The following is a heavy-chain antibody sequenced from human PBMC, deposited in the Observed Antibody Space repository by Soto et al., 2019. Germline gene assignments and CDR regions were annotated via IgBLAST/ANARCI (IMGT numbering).Heavy chain of an antibody. CDR2: INHSGST. D-gene: IGHD2-2*02. CDR3: ARGLSTQXYIVVVPAAIPLDWFDP. V-gene: IGHV4-34*01. CDR1: GGSFSCYY. J-gene: IGHJ5*02. Sequence: PSETLSLTCSVYGGSFSCYYWSWIRQPPGKGLEWIGEINHSGSTNYNPSLKSRVTISVDTSKNQFSLKLSSVTAADTAVYYCARGLSTQXYIVVVPAAIPLDWFDPWGQGTLVTVSS.